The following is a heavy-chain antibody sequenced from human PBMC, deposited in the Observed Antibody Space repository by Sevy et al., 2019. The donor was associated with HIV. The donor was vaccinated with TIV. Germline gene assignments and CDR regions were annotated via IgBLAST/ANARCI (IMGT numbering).Heavy chain of an antibody. Sequence: SETLSLTCTVSGGSISSSSYYWVWIRQPPGKGLEWIGSIYYSGSTYYHPPLKSRVTISVDTSKSQFSLKLSSVTAADTAVYYCAGHDSSSWSFDYWGQGTLVTVSS. D-gene: IGHD6-13*01. V-gene: IGHV4-39*01. CDR2: IYYSGST. J-gene: IGHJ4*02. CDR1: GGSISSSSYY. CDR3: AGHDSSSWSFDY.